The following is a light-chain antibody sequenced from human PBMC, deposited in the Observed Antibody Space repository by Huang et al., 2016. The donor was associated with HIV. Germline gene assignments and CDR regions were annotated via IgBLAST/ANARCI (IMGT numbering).Light chain of an antibody. CDR2: TAS. Sequence: DIQMTQSPSSLSAAIGDRVTFTCRASQTITTYLNWYQQQPGKAPQLLVYTASTLQSGVPSSFSASGSGTDFTLTISSVQPEDVATYYCQQSYINPPYTFGQGTKLEI. J-gene: IGKJ2*01. CDR1: QTITTY. V-gene: IGKV1-39*01. CDR3: QQSYINPPYT.